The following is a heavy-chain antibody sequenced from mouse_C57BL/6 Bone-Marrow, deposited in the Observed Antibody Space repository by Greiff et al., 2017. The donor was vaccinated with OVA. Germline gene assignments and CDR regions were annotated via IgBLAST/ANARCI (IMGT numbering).Heavy chain of an antibody. D-gene: IGHD2-3*01. J-gene: IGHJ1*03. Sequence: QVQLQQSGPELVKPGASVKISCKASGYAFSSSWMNWVKQRPGKGLEWIGRIYPGDGDTNYNGEFKGKATLTADKSSSTAYMQLSSLTSEDSAVYFCAFDGYYLWWYFDVWGTGTTVTVSS. CDR2: IYPGDGDT. CDR1: GYAFSSSW. CDR3: AFDGYYLWWYFDV. V-gene: IGHV1-82*01.